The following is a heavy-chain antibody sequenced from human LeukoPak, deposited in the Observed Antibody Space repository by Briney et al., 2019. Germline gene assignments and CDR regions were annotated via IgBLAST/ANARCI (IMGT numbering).Heavy chain of an antibody. CDR1: GFTFSNYW. D-gene: IGHD3-22*01. CDR2: IKQDSSEK. J-gene: IGHJ4*02. CDR3: ARRPVAYSYDSSGYSPVYYFDY. V-gene: IGHV3-7*01. Sequence: GGSLRLSCAASGFTFSNYWMSWVRQAPGKELEWVANIKQDSSEKYYVDSVKGRFTISRDNAKNSLYLQMNSLRAEDTAVYYCARRPVAYSYDSSGYSPVYYFDYWGQGTLVTVSS.